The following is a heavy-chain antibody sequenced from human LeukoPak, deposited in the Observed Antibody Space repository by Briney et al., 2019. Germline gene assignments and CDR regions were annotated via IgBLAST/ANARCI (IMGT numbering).Heavy chain of an antibody. V-gene: IGHV1-2*02. CDR2: INPNSGGT. D-gene: IGHD2-2*01. J-gene: IGHJ3*02. CDR3: ARVLVPAATDDAFDI. CDR1: GYTSTGYY. Sequence: ASVKVSCKASGYTSTGYYMHWVRQAPGQGLEWMGWINPNSGGTNYAQKFQGRVTMTRDTSISTAYMELSRLRSDDTAVYYCARVLVPAATDDAFDIWGQGTMVTVCS.